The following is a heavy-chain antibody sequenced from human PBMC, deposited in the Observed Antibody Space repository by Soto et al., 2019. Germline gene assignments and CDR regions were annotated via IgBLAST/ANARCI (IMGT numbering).Heavy chain of an antibody. J-gene: IGHJ3*02. CDR1: GGSISSSSYY. D-gene: IGHD6-13*01. V-gene: IGHV4-39*01. CDR2: IYYSGST. Sequence: SETLSLTCTVSGGSISSSSYYWGWIRQPPGKGLEWIGSIYYSGSTYYNPSLKSRVTISVDTSKNQFSLKLSSVTAADTAVYYCARLGFIAGHNAFDIWGQGTMVTVSS. CDR3: ARLGFIAGHNAFDI.